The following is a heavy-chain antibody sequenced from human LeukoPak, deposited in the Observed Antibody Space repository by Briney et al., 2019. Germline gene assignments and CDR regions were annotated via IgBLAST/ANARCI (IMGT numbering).Heavy chain of an antibody. Sequence: PSGTLSLTCAVSSGSISSSNWWSWVRQPPGKGLEWIGEIYHSGSTNYNASLKSRVTISVDRSENQFSLKLSSVTAADTAVYYCARTYYDFWSDPKNYYYMDVWGKGTTVTVSS. CDR3: ARTYYDFWSDPKNYYYMDV. CDR1: SGSISSSNW. J-gene: IGHJ6*03. CDR2: IYHSGST. D-gene: IGHD3-3*01. V-gene: IGHV4-4*02.